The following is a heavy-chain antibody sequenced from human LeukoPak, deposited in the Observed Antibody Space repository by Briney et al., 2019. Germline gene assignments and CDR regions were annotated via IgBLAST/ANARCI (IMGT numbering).Heavy chain of an antibody. Sequence: GGSLRLSCAASGFTFSSYSMNWVRQAPGKGLEWVSSISSSSSYIYYADSVKGRFTISRDNAKNSLYLQMNSLRAEDTAVFYCARVGVVVVTHYYYYMDVWGKGTTVTVSS. J-gene: IGHJ6*03. CDR3: ARVGVVVVTHYYYYMDV. CDR1: GFTFSSYS. D-gene: IGHD2-21*02. CDR2: ISSSSSYI. V-gene: IGHV3-21*01.